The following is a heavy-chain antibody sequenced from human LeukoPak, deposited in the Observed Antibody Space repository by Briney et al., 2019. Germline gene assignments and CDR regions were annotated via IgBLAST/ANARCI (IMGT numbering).Heavy chain of an antibody. CDR3: TRDPHALDY. CDR1: GFXFSSYS. CDR2: ITSSSSPI. Sequence: PGGSLRLSCAAPGFXFSSYSINWVRQAPGKRLEWVAYITSSSSPIYYADSVKGRFTISRDNAKNSLYLQMNSLRDEDTAVYYCTRDPHALDYWGQGTLVTVSS. J-gene: IGHJ4*02. V-gene: IGHV3-48*02.